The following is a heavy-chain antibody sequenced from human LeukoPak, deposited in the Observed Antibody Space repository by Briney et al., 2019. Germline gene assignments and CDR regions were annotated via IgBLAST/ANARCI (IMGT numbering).Heavy chain of an antibody. CDR2: INHSGST. J-gene: IGHJ4*02. D-gene: IGHD3-22*01. V-gene: IGHV4-34*01. CDR1: GGSFSGYY. CDR3: ARPGDYYDSSGYSFDY. Sequence: PSETLSLTCAVYGGSFSGYYWSWIRQPPGKGLEWIGEINHSGSTNYNPSLKSRVTISVDTAKNQFSLKLSSVTAADTAVYYCARPGDYYDSSGYSFDYWGQGTLVTVSS.